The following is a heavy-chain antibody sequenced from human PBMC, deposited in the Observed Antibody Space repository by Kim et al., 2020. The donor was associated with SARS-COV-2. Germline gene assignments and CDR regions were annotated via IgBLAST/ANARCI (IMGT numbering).Heavy chain of an antibody. V-gene: IGHV3-21*01. CDR2: I. CDR3: AREMAYEPPDY. Sequence: IYYAATVKGRFTIPKDNAKNSLYLQMNSLRAEDTAVYYCAREMAYEPPDYWGQGTLVTVSS. J-gene: IGHJ4*02. D-gene: IGHD5-12*01.